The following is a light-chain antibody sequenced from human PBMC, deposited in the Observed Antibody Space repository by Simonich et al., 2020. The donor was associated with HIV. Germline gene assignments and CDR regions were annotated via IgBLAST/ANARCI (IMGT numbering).Light chain of an antibody. CDR2: DVS. J-gene: IGLJ3*02. Sequence: QSALTQPASVSGSPGQSVTISCTGTSSDVGGYNYVSWYQHNPGKAPKLMIYDVSKRPSGVPDRFSGTKSGNTASLTISGLQAEDEADYYCCSYAGSYTLVFGGGTKLTVL. CDR1: SSDVGGYNY. V-gene: IGLV2-11*01. CDR3: CSYAGSYTLV.